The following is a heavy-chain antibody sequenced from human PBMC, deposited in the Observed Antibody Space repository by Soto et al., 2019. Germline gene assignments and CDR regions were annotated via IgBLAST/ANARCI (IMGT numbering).Heavy chain of an antibody. J-gene: IGHJ4*02. Sequence: VGSLRLSCASSVFTVSSNYMSWVRQASGKGLEWVSVIYSGGSAYYADSVKGRFTISRDNSKNTLYLQMNSLRAEDTAVYYCARFKNGAVIGWGQGTLVTVSS. CDR1: VFTVSSNY. CDR2: IYSGGSA. D-gene: IGHD2-21*01. CDR3: ARFKNGAVIG. V-gene: IGHV3-53*01.